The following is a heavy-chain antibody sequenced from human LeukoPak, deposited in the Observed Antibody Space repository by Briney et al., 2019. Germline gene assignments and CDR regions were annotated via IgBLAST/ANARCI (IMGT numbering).Heavy chain of an antibody. CDR1: GFTFSSYS. V-gene: IGHV3-21*01. CDR3: ARAIPGYSYGSHFDY. Sequence: GGSLRLSCAASGFTFSSYSMNWVRQAPGKGLEWVSSISSSSSYIYYADSVKGRFTISRDNAKNSLYLQMNSLRAEDTAVYYCARAIPGYSYGSHFDYWGQGTLVTVSS. D-gene: IGHD5-18*01. CDR2: ISSSSSYI. J-gene: IGHJ4*02.